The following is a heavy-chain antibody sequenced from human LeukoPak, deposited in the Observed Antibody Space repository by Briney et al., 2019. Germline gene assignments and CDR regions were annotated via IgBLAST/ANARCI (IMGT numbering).Heavy chain of an antibody. CDR2: IYTSGST. D-gene: IGHD3-9*01. CDR1: GGSISSGSYY. V-gene: IGHV4-61*02. CDR3: AGKRYFDWFNAFDI. Sequence: SETLSLTCTVSGGSISSGSYYWSWIRQPAGKGLEWIGRIYTSGSTNYNPSLKSRVTISVDTSKNQFSLKLSSVTAADTAVYYCAGKRYFDWFNAFDIWGQGTMVTVSS. J-gene: IGHJ3*02.